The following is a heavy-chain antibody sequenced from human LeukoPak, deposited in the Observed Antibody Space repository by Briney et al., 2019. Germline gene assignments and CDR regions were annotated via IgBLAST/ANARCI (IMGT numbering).Heavy chain of an antibody. J-gene: IGHJ6*03. CDR3: ARAMVRGVRPPYYYYYYMDA. CDR1: GGTFSSYA. CDR2: IIPIFGTA. Sequence: SVKVSCKASGGTFSSYAISWVRQAPGQGLEGMGGIIPIFGTANYAQKLQGRVTITADESTSTAYMELSILRSEDTAVYYCARAMVRGVRPPYYYYYYMDAWGKGTTVTVSS. D-gene: IGHD3-10*01. V-gene: IGHV1-69*13.